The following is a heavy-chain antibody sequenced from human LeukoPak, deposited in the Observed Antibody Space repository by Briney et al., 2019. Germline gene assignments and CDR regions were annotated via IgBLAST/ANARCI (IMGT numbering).Heavy chain of an antibody. D-gene: IGHD1-1*01. CDR2: IYYSGST. Sequence: SGTLSLTCAVSGGSISSGGYYWSWIRQHPGKGLEWIGYIYYSGSTYYNPSLKSRVTISVDTSKNQFSLKLSSVTAADTAVYFCARSRDNYIFFDYWGQGALVTVSS. V-gene: IGHV4-31*11. J-gene: IGHJ4*02. CDR3: ARSRDNYIFFDY. CDR1: GGSISSGGYY.